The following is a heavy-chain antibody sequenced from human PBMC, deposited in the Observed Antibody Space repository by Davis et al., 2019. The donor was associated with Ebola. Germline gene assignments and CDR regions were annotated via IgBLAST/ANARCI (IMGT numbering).Heavy chain of an antibody. CDR2: IFGGGGSS. J-gene: IGHJ3*01. D-gene: IGHD3-3*01. V-gene: IGHV3-23*01. Sequence: GESLKISCAASGFTFSSFSMTWVRQTSGKGLEWASTIFGGGGSSYFAESVKGRFTISRDNSKNTLSLQMSSLRVEDTAIYYCVKEAPYDRSFDFWGQGTMVTVSS. CDR3: VKEAPYDRSFDF. CDR1: GFTFSSFS.